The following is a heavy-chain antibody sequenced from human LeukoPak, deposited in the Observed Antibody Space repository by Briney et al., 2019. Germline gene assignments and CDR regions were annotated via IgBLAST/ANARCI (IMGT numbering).Heavy chain of an antibody. Sequence: GESLQISCKGSGYTFTNYWIGWVRQMPGKGLEFMGIIYPGDSDTRYSPSFQGQVTISVDKSINTAYLQWSSLKASDSAMYYCARHTPWDYGGNSGFDYWGQGTLVTVSS. CDR2: IYPGDSDT. D-gene: IGHD4-23*01. CDR3: ARHTPWDYGGNSGFDY. CDR1: GYTFTNYW. V-gene: IGHV5-51*01. J-gene: IGHJ4*02.